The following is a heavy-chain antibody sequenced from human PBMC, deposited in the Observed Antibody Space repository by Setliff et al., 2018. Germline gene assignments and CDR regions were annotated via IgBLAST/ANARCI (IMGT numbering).Heavy chain of an antibody. J-gene: IGHJ4*02. CDR3: AGDRSLGATRRLAY. CDR2: INPNSGDT. CDR1: GNRFTDYF. V-gene: IGHV1-2*02. Sequence: GASVKVSCKASGNRFTDYFLHWVRQAPGQGLEWMGWINPNSGDTNYAQKFQGRVTVTTDTSTGTGYMELRSLKSDDSAVYYCAGDRSLGATRRLAYWGQGTLVTVSS. D-gene: IGHD1-26*01.